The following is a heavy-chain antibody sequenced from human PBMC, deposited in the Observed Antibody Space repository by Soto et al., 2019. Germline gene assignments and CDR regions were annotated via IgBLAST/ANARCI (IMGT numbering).Heavy chain of an antibody. CDR2: IIPIFGTA. D-gene: IGHD2-21*02. V-gene: IGHV1-69*01. CDR1: GGTFSSYA. CDR3: ARGGTVVTPADY. Sequence: QVQLVQSGAEVKKPGSSVKVSCKASGGTFSSYAISWVRQAPGQGLEWMGGIIPIFGTANYAQKFQGIVTITADESTSIYYMELSSLRSEDTAVYYGARGGTVVTPADYWGQGTLVTVSS. J-gene: IGHJ4*02.